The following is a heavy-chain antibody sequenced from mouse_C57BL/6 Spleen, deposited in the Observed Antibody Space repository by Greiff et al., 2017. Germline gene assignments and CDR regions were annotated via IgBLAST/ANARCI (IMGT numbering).Heavy chain of an antibody. V-gene: IGHV1-78*01. CDR1: GYTFTDHT. J-gene: IGHJ3*01. CDR3: AREGYGYDVAFAY. D-gene: IGHD2-2*01. Sequence: LQESDAELVKPGASVKISCKVSGYTFTDHTIHWMKQRPEQGLEWIGYIYPRDGSTKYNEKFKGKATLTADKSSSTAYMQLNSLTSEDSAVYFCAREGYGYDVAFAYWGQGTLVTVSA. CDR2: IYPRDGST.